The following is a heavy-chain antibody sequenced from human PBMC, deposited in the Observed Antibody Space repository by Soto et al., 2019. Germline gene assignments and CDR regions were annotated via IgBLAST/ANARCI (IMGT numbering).Heavy chain of an antibody. CDR2: IYYSGST. V-gene: IGHV4-39*01. CDR3: ARQVGYDIPFDY. Sequence: QLQLQESGPGLVKPSETLSLTCTVSGGSISSSSYYWGWIRQPPGKGLVWFGSIYYSGSTYYNPSLKSRVTISVDTSKNHFSLKVSSVTAADTAVYYCARQVGYDIPFDYWGQGTLVNVSS. CDR1: GGSISSSSYY. J-gene: IGHJ4*02. D-gene: IGHD5-12*01.